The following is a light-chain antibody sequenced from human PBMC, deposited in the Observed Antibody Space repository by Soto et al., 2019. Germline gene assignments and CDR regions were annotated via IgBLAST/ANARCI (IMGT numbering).Light chain of an antibody. CDR2: GAS. CDR1: QSVSSSY. Sequence: EIMLTQSPGTLSLSQGERATLSCRASQSVSSSYLAWYQQKPGQAPSLLIYGASRRATGIPDRFSGSGSGTDFTLTISRLEPEDFAVYYCQQYDSSPITFGQGTRLEI. J-gene: IGKJ5*01. CDR3: QQYDSSPIT. V-gene: IGKV3-20*01.